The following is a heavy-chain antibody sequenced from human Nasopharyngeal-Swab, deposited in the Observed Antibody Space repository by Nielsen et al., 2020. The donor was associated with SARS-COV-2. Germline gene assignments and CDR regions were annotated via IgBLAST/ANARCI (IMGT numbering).Heavy chain of an antibody. D-gene: IGHD6-13*01. Sequence: SRQPPGKGLEWIGSIYYSGSTYYNPSPKSRVTISVDTSKNQFSLKVTSVAAADTAVYYCAGVARSSWYVLDNWFDPWGHGTLVTVSS. CDR3: AGVARSSWYVLDNWFDP. V-gene: IGHV4-39*01. CDR2: IYYSGST. J-gene: IGHJ5*02.